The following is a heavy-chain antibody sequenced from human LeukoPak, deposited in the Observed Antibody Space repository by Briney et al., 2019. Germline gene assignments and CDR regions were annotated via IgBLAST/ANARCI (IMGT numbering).Heavy chain of an antibody. CDR3: AREDYGGNLYFWY. CDR2: IIPIFGTA. CDR1: GGTFSSYA. J-gene: IGHJ4*02. D-gene: IGHD4-23*01. V-gene: IGHV1-69*13. Sequence: ASVKVSCKASGGTFSSYAISWVRLAPGQGLEWMGGIIPIFGTANYAQKFQGRVTITADESTSTAYMELRSLRSDDTAVYYCAREDYGGNLYFWYWGQGTLVTVSS.